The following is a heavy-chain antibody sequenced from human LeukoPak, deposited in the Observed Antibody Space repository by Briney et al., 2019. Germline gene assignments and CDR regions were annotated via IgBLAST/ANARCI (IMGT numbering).Heavy chain of an antibody. V-gene: IGHV7-4-1*02. CDR2: INTNTGNP. Sequence: ASVKVSCKASGYTFTSYAMNWVRQAPGQGLEWMGWINTNTGNPTYAQGFTGRFVFSLDTSVSTAYLQISSLKAEDTAVYYCARDGPPSPYYYMDVWGKGTTVTVSS. CDR1: GYTFTSYA. J-gene: IGHJ6*03. CDR3: ARDGPPSPYYYMDV.